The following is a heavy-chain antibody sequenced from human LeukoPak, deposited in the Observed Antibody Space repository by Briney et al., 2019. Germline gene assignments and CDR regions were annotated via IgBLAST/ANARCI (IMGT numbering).Heavy chain of an antibody. D-gene: IGHD3-16*01. J-gene: IGHJ3*02. CDR2: IKQDGNEE. Sequence: PGGSLRLSCVASEFTFSIYWMSWVRQAPGKGLEWVANIKQDGNEEYYVDSVKGRFTLSRDNSKNTLYLQMNSLRAEDTAVYYCARDQEGDPGGAFDIWGQGTMVTVSS. CDR1: EFTFSIYW. CDR3: ARDQEGDPGGAFDI. V-gene: IGHV3-7*01.